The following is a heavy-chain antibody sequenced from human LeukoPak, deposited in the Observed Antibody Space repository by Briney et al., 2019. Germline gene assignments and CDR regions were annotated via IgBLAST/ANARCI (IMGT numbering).Heavy chain of an antibody. D-gene: IGHD1-26*01. Sequence: PSETLSLTCAVYGGSFSGYYWSWIRQPPGKGLEWIGEINHGGSTNYNPSLKSRVTISVDTSKNQFSLKLSSVTAADTAVYYCARGRGSYNYWGQGTLVTVSS. CDR2: INHGGST. CDR3: ARGRGSYNY. CDR1: GGSFSGYY. J-gene: IGHJ4*02. V-gene: IGHV4-34*01.